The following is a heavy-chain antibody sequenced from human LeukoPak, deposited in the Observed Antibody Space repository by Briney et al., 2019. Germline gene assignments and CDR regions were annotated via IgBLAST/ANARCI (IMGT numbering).Heavy chain of an antibody. CDR1: GFTFSSFA. CDR3: ARSVPDYTRFDY. Sequence: PGGSLRLSCAASGFTFSSFALSWVRQAPGKGLEWVSSISGSGGSTSYADSVKGRFTISRDISTNTLYLQMNSLRAEDTAIYYCARSVPDYTRFDYWGQGALVTVSS. J-gene: IGHJ4*02. CDR2: ISGSGGST. V-gene: IGHV3-23*01. D-gene: IGHD4-11*01.